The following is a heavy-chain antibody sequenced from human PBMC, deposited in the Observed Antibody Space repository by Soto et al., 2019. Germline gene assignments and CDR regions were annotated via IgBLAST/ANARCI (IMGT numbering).Heavy chain of an antibody. Sequence: PGGSLRLSCAASGFTFSSYAMGWVRQAPGKGLEWVSTIGGSGTIAYYADSVKGRFTISRDNSKNTLYPQMNSLGAEDTAVYYCAKRLQYSSGWYYFDYWGQGTLVTVSS. J-gene: IGHJ4*02. CDR2: IGGSGTIA. CDR1: GFTFSSYA. D-gene: IGHD6-13*01. CDR3: AKRLQYSSGWYYFDY. V-gene: IGHV3-23*01.